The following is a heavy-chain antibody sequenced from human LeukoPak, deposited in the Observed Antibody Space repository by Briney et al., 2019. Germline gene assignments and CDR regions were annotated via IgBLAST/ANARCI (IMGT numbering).Heavy chain of an antibody. CDR3: ARLGLGVVLPAALYCMDV. D-gene: IGHD2-2*01. V-gene: IGHV4-34*01. Sequence: PSAPQYRSSASYGPASSYSFWWRFRSPPGRAASRRREIKQSGTTYYLPSLKSRVTISVYTFKNQNSLKLRSVTSADTAVYYCARLGLGVVLPAALYCMDVGEKGTTVTVYS. CDR1: GPASSYSF. CDR2: IKQSGTT. J-gene: IGHJ6*01.